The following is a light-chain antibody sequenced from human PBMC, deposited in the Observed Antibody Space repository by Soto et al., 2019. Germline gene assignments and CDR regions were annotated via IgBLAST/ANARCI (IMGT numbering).Light chain of an antibody. V-gene: IGLV2-14*01. J-gene: IGLJ1*01. Sequence: QSALTQPASVSGSPGQSITISCTGTSSDFGDYNSVSWYQQHPGKAPKLMIYDVSNRPSGVSNRFSGSKSGNTASLTISGLQAEDEADYYCSSYTSSSTLLYVFGTGTKVTVL. CDR2: DVS. CDR3: SSYTSSSTLLYV. CDR1: SSDFGDYNS.